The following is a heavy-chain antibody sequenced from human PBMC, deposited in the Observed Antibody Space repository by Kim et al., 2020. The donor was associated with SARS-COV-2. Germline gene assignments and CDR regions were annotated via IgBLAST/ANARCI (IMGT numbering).Heavy chain of an antibody. CDR1: GYTFTSYD. D-gene: IGHD3-3*01. J-gene: IGHJ6*02. V-gene: IGHV1-8*01. CDR2: MNPNRGNT. Sequence: ASVKVSCKASGYTFTSYDINWVRQATGQGLEWMGWMNPNRGNTGYAQKFQGRVTMTRNTSISTAYMELSSLRSEDTAVYYCALAQAGINGDDYDFWSGGYYYYGMDVWGQGTTVTVSS. CDR3: ALAQAGINGDDYDFWSGGYYYYGMDV.